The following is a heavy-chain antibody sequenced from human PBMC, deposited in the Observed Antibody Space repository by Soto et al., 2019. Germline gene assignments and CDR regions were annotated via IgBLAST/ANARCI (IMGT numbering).Heavy chain of an antibody. D-gene: IGHD3-10*01. V-gene: IGHV3-30*18. CDR2: ISYDGSNK. CDR3: AKDRGEGALDY. J-gene: IGHJ4*02. Sequence: PGGSLRLSCAASGFTFSSYGMHWVRQAPGKGQEWVAVISYDGSNKYYADSVKGRFTISRDNSKNTLYLQMNSLRAEDTAVYYCAKDRGEGALDYWGQGTLVTVSS. CDR1: GFTFSSYG.